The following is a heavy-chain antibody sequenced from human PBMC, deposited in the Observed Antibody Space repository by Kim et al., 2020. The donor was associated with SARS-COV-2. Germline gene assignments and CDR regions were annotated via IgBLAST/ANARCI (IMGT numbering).Heavy chain of an antibody. V-gene: IGHV3-33*01. Sequence: YTDSVRGRFTLSRDNSKNRLYLQMNRLAAEDTAVYYWARAPSLRYPVNFGVWGQGTLVTVSS. CDR3: ARAPSLRYPVNFGV. J-gene: IGHJ4*02. D-gene: IGHD2-2*02.